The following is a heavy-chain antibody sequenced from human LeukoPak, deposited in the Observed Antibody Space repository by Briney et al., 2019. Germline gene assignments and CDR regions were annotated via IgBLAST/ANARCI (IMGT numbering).Heavy chain of an antibody. CDR1: GFTFSSYS. Sequence: GGSLRLSCAASGFTFSSYSMNWVRQAPGKGLEWVSYISSSTSTIYYADSVKGRFTIPRDNAKNSLYLQMNSLRAEDTAVYYCASLSLRWSDYWGQGTLVTVSS. V-gene: IGHV3-48*04. J-gene: IGHJ4*02. CDR2: ISSSTSTI. CDR3: ASLSLRWSDY. D-gene: IGHD4-23*01.